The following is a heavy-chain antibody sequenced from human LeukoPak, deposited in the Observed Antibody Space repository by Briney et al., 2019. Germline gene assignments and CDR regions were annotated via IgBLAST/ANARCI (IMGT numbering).Heavy chain of an antibody. CDR3: ASGGYCSSTSCYGPYYYYYYYMDV. CDR1: GFTFSSYW. Sequence: PGGSLRLSCAASGFTFSSYWMHWDRQAPGKGLVWVSRINSDGSSTSYADSVKGRFTISRDNAKNTLYLQMNSLRAEDTAVYYCASGGYCSSTSCYGPYYYYYYYMDVWGKGTTVTVSS. V-gene: IGHV3-74*01. CDR2: INSDGSST. J-gene: IGHJ6*03. D-gene: IGHD2-2*03.